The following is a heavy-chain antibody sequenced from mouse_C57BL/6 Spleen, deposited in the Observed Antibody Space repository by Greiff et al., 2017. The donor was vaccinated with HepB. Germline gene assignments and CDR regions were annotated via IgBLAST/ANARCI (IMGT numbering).Heavy chain of an antibody. CDR3: ARPPTVVATDWYFDV. D-gene: IGHD1-1*01. CDR1: GYTFTSYW. J-gene: IGHJ1*03. Sequence: QVQLKQPGAELVKPGASVKMSCKASGYTFTSYWITWVKQRPGQGLEWIGDIYPGSGSTNYNEKFKSKATLTVDTSSSTAYMQLSSLTSEDSAVYYCARPPTVVATDWYFDVWGTGTTVTVSS. V-gene: IGHV1-55*01. CDR2: IYPGSGST.